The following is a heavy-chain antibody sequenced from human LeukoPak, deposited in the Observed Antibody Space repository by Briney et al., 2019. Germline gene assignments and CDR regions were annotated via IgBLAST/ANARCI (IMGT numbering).Heavy chain of an antibody. CDR3: AKDPNYDSSGYYHNFDY. D-gene: IGHD3-22*01. CDR2: ISGSGGST. Sequence: GGSLRLSCAASGFTFSSYSMNWVRQAPGKGLEWVSAISGSGGSTYYADSVKGRFTISRDNSKNTLYLQMNSLRAEDTAVYYCAKDPNYDSSGYYHNFDYWGQGTLVTVSS. J-gene: IGHJ4*02. V-gene: IGHV3-23*01. CDR1: GFTFSSYS.